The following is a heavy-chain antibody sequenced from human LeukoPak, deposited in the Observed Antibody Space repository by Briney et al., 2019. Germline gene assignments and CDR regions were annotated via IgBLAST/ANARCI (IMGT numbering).Heavy chain of an antibody. CDR1: GGSFSGYY. CDR2: INHSGST. Sequence: PSETLSLTCAVYGGSFSGYYWSWIRQPPGKGLEWIGEINHSGSTNYNPSLKSRVTISVDTSKNQFSLKLSSVTAADTAMYYCASETYGSRGGWGQGTLVTVSS. V-gene: IGHV4-34*01. CDR3: ASETYGSRGG. D-gene: IGHD3-10*01. J-gene: IGHJ4*02.